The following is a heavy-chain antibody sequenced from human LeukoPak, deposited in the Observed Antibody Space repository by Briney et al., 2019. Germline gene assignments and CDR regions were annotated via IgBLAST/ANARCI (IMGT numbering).Heavy chain of an antibody. J-gene: IGHJ6*03. Sequence: PGGSLSLFCAVSGFTLSSYIMNWVRQAPGKGVEWVSSFSSSSSYIYYAVCVKGRFTLSRDNAKNSLYLQMNSLRAEDTAVYYCARAADYYDSSGRKNYYYYMDVWGKGTTVTVPS. CDR3: ARAADYYDSSGRKNYYYYMDV. CDR1: GFTLSSYI. V-gene: IGHV3-21*01. D-gene: IGHD3-22*01. CDR2: FSSSSSYI.